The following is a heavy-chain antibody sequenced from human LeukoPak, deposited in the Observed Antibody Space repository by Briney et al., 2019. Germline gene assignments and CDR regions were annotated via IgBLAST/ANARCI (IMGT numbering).Heavy chain of an antibody. CDR1: GGSISSGGYY. D-gene: IGHD4-17*01. V-gene: IGHV4-31*03. CDR3: ARARTVYCYMDV. J-gene: IGHJ6*03. CDR2: IYYSGST. Sequence: SETLSLTCTVSGGSISSGGYYWSWFRQHPGKGLEWIGYIYYSGSTYYNPSLKSRVTISVNTSKNQFSLKLSSVTAADTAVYYCARARTVYCYMDVWGKGTTVTVSS.